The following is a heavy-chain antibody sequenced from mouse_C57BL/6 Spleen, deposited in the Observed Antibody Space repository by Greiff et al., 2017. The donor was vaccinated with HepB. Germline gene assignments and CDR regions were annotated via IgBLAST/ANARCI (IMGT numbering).Heavy chain of an antibody. CDR3: ARAGEGGPYAMDY. CDR2: IYPGDGDT. CDR1: GYAFSSSW. Sequence: QVQLKESGPELVKPGASVKISCKASGYAFSSSWMNWVKQRPGKGLEWIGRIYPGDGDTNYNGKFKGKATLTADKSSSTAYMQLSSLTSEDSAVYFCARAGEGGPYAMDYWGQGTSVTVSS. V-gene: IGHV1-82*01. J-gene: IGHJ4*01.